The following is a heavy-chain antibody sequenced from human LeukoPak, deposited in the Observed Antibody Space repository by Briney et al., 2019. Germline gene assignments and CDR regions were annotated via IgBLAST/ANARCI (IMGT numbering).Heavy chain of an antibody. Sequence: GGSLRLSCAASGFTFSSYWMSWVRQAPGKGLEWLANIKKDGSDKYYVDSVKGRFTISRDNAKNSLYLQMNNLRVEDTAVYYCARAGYTSGYDYWGQGTLVTVSS. V-gene: IGHV3-7*01. D-gene: IGHD6-19*01. CDR3: ARAGYTSGYDY. CDR2: IKKDGSDK. CDR1: GFTFSSYW. J-gene: IGHJ4*02.